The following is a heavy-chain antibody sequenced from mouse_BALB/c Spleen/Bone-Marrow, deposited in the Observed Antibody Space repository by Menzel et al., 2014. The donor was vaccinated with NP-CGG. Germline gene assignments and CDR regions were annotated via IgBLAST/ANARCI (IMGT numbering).Heavy chain of an antibody. V-gene: IGHV1-69*02. Sequence: QVQLQQSGAELVRPGAPVKLSCKASSYTFTSYWINWVKQRPGQGLEWIGNIYPPDSYTNYNQKFKDKATLTVDKSSSTAYMQLSSPTSEDSAVYYCTREGYYGSSYVDYWGQGTTLTVSS. CDR2: IYPPDSYT. D-gene: IGHD1-1*01. CDR1: SYTFTSYW. J-gene: IGHJ2*01. CDR3: TREGYYGSSYVDY.